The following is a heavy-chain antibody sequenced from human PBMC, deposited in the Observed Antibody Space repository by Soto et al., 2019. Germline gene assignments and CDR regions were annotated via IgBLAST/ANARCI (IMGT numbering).Heavy chain of an antibody. CDR2: IYHSGST. J-gene: IGHJ5*02. V-gene: IGHV4-30-2*01. D-gene: IGHD3-9*01. Sequence: LFLTCAVSGGSISSGGYSWSWIRQPPGKGLEWIGYIYHSGSTYYNPSLKSRVTISVDRSKNQFSLKLSSVTAADTAVYYCARVTGPWGQANLLTVSS. CDR1: GGSISSGGYS. CDR3: ARVTGP.